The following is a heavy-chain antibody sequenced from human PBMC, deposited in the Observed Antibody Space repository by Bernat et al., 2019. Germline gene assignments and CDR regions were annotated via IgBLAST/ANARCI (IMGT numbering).Heavy chain of an antibody. CDR2: IKQDGSEK. Sequence: EVQLVESGGGLVQPGGSLRLSCAASGFTFSSYWMSWVRQAPGKGLEWVANIKQDGSEKYYVESVKGRFTISRDNAKNSLYLQMNSLRAEDTAVYYCARDRLVTGTTAGFDYWGQGTLVTVSS. J-gene: IGHJ4*02. CDR3: ARDRLVTGTTAGFDY. D-gene: IGHD6-19*01. CDR1: GFTFSSYW. V-gene: IGHV3-7*01.